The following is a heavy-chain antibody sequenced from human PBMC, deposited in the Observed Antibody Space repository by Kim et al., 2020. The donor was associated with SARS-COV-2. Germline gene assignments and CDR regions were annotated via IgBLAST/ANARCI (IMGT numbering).Heavy chain of an antibody. J-gene: IGHJ3*02. V-gene: IGHV4-59*08. CDR2: INYRGNT. CDR1: GGFSSSYY. Sequence: SETLSLTCTVSGGFSSSYYWSWIRQTPGKRLEWIGKINYRGNTDHNASLKSRLTISIDTSKNSCSLKLTSMTAADSGVYFCARHCNYESYGSGGDWAFDIWGPGTLVTGSS. D-gene: IGHD3-10*01. CDR3: ARHCNYESYGSGGDWAFDI.